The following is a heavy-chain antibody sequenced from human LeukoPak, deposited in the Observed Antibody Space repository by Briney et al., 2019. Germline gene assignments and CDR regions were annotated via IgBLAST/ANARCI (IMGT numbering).Heavy chain of an antibody. CDR3: ASALYDFWSGYLSPPDY. CDR2: IKQDGSEK. V-gene: IGHV3-7*03. D-gene: IGHD3-3*01. CDR1: GFAFSTYS. Sequence: PGGSLRLSCAASGFAFSTYSMNWVRQAPGKGLEWVANIKQDGSEKYYVDSVKGRFTISRDNAKNSLYLQMNSLRAEDTAVYYCASALYDFWSGYLSPPDYWGQGTLVTVSS. J-gene: IGHJ4*02.